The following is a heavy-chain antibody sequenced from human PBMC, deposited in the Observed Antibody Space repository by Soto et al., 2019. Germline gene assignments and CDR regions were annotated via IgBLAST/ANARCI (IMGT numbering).Heavy chain of an antibody. J-gene: IGHJ5*02. D-gene: IGHD6-19*01. CDR2: INHSGST. V-gene: IGHV4-34*01. CDR1: GGSFSGYY. Sequence: SETLSLTCAVYGGSFSGYYWSWIRQPPGKGLEWIGEINHSGSTNYNPSLKSRVTISVDTSKNQFSLKLSSVNAEDTAVYYCARGRVGRQAVARWFDPWGQGTLVTVSS. CDR3: ARGRVGRQAVARWFDP.